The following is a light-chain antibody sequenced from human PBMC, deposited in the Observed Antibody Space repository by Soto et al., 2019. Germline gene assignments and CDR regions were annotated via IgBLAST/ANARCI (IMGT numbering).Light chain of an antibody. Sequence: EIVLTQSPGTLSLSPGERATLSCRASQSVSNNYLALYQQKPGQSPGLLIYGASNRATGIPDRFSGSGSGTDFTLTISRLEPEDFAVYYCQQDGSSGTFGQGTKVDIK. CDR2: GAS. CDR1: QSVSNNY. CDR3: QQDGSSGT. J-gene: IGKJ1*01. V-gene: IGKV3-20*01.